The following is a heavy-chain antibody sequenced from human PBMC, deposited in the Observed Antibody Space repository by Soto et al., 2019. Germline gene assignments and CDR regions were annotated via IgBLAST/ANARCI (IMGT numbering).Heavy chain of an antibody. CDR3: ARYSSSSLFYYYYGMDV. D-gene: IGHD6-6*01. J-gene: IGHJ6*02. CDR1: GYSFTIYW. CDR2: IYPGDSDT. Sequence: PGESLKISCKGSGYSFTIYWIGWVRQMPGKGLEWMGIIYPGDSDTSYSPSFQGQVTISADKSISTAYLQWSSLKASDTAMYYCARYSSSSLFYYYYGMDVWGQGTTVTVSS. V-gene: IGHV5-51*01.